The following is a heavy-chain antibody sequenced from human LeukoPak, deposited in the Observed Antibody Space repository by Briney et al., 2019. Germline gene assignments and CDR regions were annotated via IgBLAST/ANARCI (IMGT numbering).Heavy chain of an antibody. CDR2: MSGSGGTT. J-gene: IGHJ4*02. CDR3: AKDRLGATLYFDD. Sequence: GGSLRLSCAASGFTVSSNYMNWVRQAPGKGLEWVSAMSGSGGTTYYADSVKGRLTISRDNSKNTLYLQMNSLRAEDTAVYYCAKDRLGATLYFDDWGQGTLVTVSS. D-gene: IGHD1-26*01. V-gene: IGHV3-23*01. CDR1: GFTVSSNY.